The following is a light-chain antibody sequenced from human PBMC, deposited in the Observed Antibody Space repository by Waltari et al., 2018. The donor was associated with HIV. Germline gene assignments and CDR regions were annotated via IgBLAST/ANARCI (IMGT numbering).Light chain of an antibody. Sequence: DIQMPQSASFLSASVGDRATSNCGALQGICNYLAWYQQKPGKVPKLLIYAVPTLQSGVPSRLSGSGSVTDFTLTISSLQPEDVATYYGQKYNRAPRSFTFGPGTKVDIK. CDR3: QKYNRAPRSFT. J-gene: IGKJ3*01. CDR1: QGICNY. V-gene: IGKV1-27*01. CDR2: AVP.